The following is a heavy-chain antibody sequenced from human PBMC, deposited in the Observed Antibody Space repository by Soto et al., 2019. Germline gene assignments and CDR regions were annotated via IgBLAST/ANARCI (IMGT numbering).Heavy chain of an antibody. J-gene: IGHJ4*02. CDR2: ISSSSSYT. Sequence: QVQLVESGGGLVKPGGSLRLSCAASGFTFSDYYMSWIRQAPGKGLEWVSYISSSSSYTNYADSVKGRFTISRDNAKKSLYLQKNSLRAEETAVYYCARVPRLRIGGATDFDYWGQGTLVTVSS. CDR3: ARVPRLRIGGATDFDY. V-gene: IGHV3-11*05. D-gene: IGHD1-26*01. CDR1: GFTFSDYY.